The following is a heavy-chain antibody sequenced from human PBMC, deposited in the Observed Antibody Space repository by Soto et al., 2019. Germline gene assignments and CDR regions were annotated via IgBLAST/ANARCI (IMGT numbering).Heavy chain of an antibody. V-gene: IGHV4-61*01. Sequence: SETLSLTCTVSGGSVSSGSYYWSWIRQPPGKGLEWIGYIYYSGSTNYNPSLKSRVTISVDTSKNQFSLKLSSVTAADTAVYFCARTYSSGWYFDYWGQGALVTVS. CDR2: IYYSGST. CDR1: GGSVSSGSYY. CDR3: ARTYSSGWYFDY. D-gene: IGHD6-19*01. J-gene: IGHJ4*02.